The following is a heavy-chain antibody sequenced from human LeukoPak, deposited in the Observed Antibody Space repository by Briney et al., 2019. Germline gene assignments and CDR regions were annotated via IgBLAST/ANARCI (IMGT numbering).Heavy chain of an antibody. J-gene: IGHJ3*02. CDR3: ARRGDGFDI. CDR1: GYSFATYS. Sequence: ESPEISCKASGYSFATYSIGWLAQLPGKALEWMGIIYPGDSDTRYSTSFQGQVTISADKSKSTSYLQWRSLRASDTAMYYCARRGDGFDIWGQGGMVTASS. CDR2: IYPGDSDT. V-gene: IGHV5-51*01.